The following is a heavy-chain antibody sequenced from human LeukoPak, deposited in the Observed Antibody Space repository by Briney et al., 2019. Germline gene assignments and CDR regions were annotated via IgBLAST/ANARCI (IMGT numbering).Heavy chain of an antibody. Sequence: GGSPRLSCAASGFTFSSYAMHWVRQAPGKGLEWVAVISYDGSNKYYADSVKGRFTISRDNSKNTLYLQMNSLRAEDTAVYYCARGGSHYFDYWGQGTLVTVSS. J-gene: IGHJ4*02. CDR3: ARGGSHYFDY. D-gene: IGHD3-16*01. V-gene: IGHV3-30-3*01. CDR1: GFTFSSYA. CDR2: ISYDGSNK.